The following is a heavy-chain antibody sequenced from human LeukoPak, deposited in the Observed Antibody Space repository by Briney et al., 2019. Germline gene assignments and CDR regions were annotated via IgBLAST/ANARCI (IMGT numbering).Heavy chain of an antibody. Sequence: SETLSLNCTVSGASIGSASSYWAWIRQPPGKGLEWIGSLDYTWTTTYNSSLKSRVTISVDTAKNQISLKLSSVTAADTAVYYCARPVHYYDSSADYGDNYWGQGTLVTVSS. CDR2: LDYTWTT. D-gene: IGHD3-22*01. CDR1: GASIGSASSY. V-gene: IGHV4-39*01. CDR3: ARPVHYYDSSADYGDNY. J-gene: IGHJ4*02.